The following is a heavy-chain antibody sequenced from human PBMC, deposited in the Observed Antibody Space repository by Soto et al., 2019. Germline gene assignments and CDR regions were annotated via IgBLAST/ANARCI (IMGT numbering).Heavy chain of an antibody. J-gene: IGHJ6*02. Sequence: GGSLLLSCAASVFSVSDYAMNWVRQAPGKGLEWVSSISGSGDGTYYGDSVKGRFTLSRDTSQKTLYLQMNNLRGEDTAVYFCTKSRRSVLMVYGFGGMDVWGRGTTVTVSS. D-gene: IGHD2-8*01. V-gene: IGHV3-23*01. CDR3: TKSRRSVLMVYGFGGMDV. CDR2: ISGSGDGT. CDR1: VFSVSDYA.